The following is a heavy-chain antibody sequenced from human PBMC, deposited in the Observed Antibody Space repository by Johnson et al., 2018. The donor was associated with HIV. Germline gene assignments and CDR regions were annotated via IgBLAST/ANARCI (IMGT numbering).Heavy chain of an antibody. CDR1: GFTFSSYV. CDR2: ISISGSTI. J-gene: IGHJ3*02. V-gene: IGHV3-48*04. CDR3: AGDKGYFSGGGWAYDVFDI. Sequence: VQLVESGGGVVQPGGSLRLSCAASGFTFSSYVMTWVRQAPGKGLEWVSYISISGSTIYYADSVKGRFTISRDNAKKSLYLQMNSRRAEKTAVYYCAGDKGYFSGGGWAYDVFDIWGQGTMVTFSA. D-gene: IGHD2-15*01.